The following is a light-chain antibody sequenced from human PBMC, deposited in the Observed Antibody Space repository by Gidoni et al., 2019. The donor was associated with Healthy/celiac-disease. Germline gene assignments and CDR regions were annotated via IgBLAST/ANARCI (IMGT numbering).Light chain of an antibody. CDR1: KLGDNY. Sequence: SYELTKPPSVSVSPGQTASITCSGDKLGDNYACWYQQKPGQSPVLVIYQDSKRPSGIPERFSGSNSGNTATLTISGTQAMDEADYYCQAWDSSTAHVVFGGGTKLTVL. V-gene: IGLV3-1*01. CDR2: QDS. J-gene: IGLJ2*01. CDR3: QAWDSSTAHVV.